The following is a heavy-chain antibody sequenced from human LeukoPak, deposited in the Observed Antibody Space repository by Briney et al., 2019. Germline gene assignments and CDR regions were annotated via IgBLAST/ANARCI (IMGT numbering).Heavy chain of an antibody. V-gene: IGHV3-48*03. CDR2: ISSGGNTE. CDR1: GFSFSSYE. J-gene: IGHJ4*02. CDR3: ARDTLNGPFVISLDY. D-gene: IGHD3-9*01. Sequence: SGGSLRLSCAASGFSFSSYEMNWVRQASGKGLEWVSHISSGGNTEYYVDSVRGRFTMSRNNAKNLLFLQMNSLRAEDTAVYYCARDTLNGPFVISLDYWGQGALVTVSS.